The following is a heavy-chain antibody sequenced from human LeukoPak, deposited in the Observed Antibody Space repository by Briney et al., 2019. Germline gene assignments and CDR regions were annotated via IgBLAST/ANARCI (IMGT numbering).Heavy chain of an antibody. Sequence: GESLKISCKGSGYSFTSYWIGWVLQMPGKGLEWMGIIYPGDSDTRYSPSFQGQVTISADKSISTAYLQWSSLKASDTAMYYCARQRRYSYGLPDYWGQGTLVTVSS. CDR3: ARQRRYSYGLPDY. CDR2: IYPGDSDT. CDR1: GYSFTSYW. J-gene: IGHJ4*02. D-gene: IGHD5-18*01. V-gene: IGHV5-51*01.